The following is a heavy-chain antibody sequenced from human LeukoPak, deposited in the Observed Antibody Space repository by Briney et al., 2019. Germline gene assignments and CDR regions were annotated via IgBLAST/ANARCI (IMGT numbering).Heavy chain of an antibody. J-gene: IGHJ6*04. CDR3: ARVHSGYEHRYSYYGMDV. D-gene: IGHD5-12*01. CDR1: GLTLRVYA. V-gene: IGHV3-30*04. Sequence: GASVRLSCAASGLTLRVYAVHWVSQDPGKGLEWVAVISFDGNKKYYGDPVKGRFTICRDNSKDTVFLQMNRQKVEDTALYYCARVHSGYEHRYSYYGMDVWGKGTTVTVSS. CDR2: ISFDGNKK.